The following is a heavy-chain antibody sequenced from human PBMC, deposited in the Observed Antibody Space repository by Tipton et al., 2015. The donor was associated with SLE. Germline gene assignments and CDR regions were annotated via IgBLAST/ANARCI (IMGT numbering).Heavy chain of an antibody. V-gene: IGHV1-8*01. CDR3: ARGTSTGYSFVGWVDT. D-gene: IGHD5-18*01. J-gene: IGHJ5*02. Sequence: QSGPEVKKPGASVRVSCKASGYTFITYDINWVRQATGQGLEWMGWMNPYSGTTGYAQKFQGRVTMTRNTSIGTAYMDLTSLRSDDTAVYYCARGTSTGYSFVGWVDTWGQGSLVTVSS. CDR2: MNPYSGTT. CDR1: GYTFITYD.